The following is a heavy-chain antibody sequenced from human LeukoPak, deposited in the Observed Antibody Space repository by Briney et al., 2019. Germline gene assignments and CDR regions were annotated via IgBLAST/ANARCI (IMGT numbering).Heavy chain of an antibody. Sequence: GGSLRLSCATSGFTFSADNVSWVRQFPGKGVEWVAFSDTSSSTIYYADSVKARFTISRDNARNSVYLQMNSLRLEDTSIYHCARDLGYCTGGNCYRWFATWGEGTLVTVSS. V-gene: IGHV3-48*04. CDR2: SDTSSSTI. CDR3: ARDLGYCTGGNCYRWFAT. D-gene: IGHD2-15*01. J-gene: IGHJ5*02. CDR1: GFTFSADN.